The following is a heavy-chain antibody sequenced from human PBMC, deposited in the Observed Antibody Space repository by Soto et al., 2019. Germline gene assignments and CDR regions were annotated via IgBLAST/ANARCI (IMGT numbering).Heavy chain of an antibody. CDR3: ARDPFSDAFDI. Sequence: GGSLRLSCAASGFTFNSYSMNWVRQDPGKGLEWVSSISSSSSYIYYADSVKGRFTISRDNAKNSLYLQMNSLRAEDTAVYYCARDPFSDAFDIWGQGTMVTVSS. J-gene: IGHJ3*02. V-gene: IGHV3-21*01. CDR2: ISSSSSYI. D-gene: IGHD3-3*02. CDR1: GFTFNSYS.